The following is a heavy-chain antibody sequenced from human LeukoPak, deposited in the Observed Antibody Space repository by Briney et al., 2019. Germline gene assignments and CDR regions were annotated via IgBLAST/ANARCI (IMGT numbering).Heavy chain of an antibody. V-gene: IGHV4-34*01. Sequence: SETLSLTCAVYGGSFSGYYWSWIRQPPGKGLEWIGEINHSGSTNYNPSLKSRVTISVDTSKNQFSLKLSSVTAADTAVYYCARIQGRLVVPAVKRRKDYYYGMDVWGQGTTVTVSS. D-gene: IGHD2-2*01. CDR3: ARIQGRLVVPAVKRRKDYYYGMDV. CDR2: INHSGST. J-gene: IGHJ6*02. CDR1: GGSFSGYY.